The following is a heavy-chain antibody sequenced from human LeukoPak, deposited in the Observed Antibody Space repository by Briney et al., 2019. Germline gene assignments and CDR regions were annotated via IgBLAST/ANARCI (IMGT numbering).Heavy chain of an antibody. CDR1: GGSISSYY. CDR3: ARDKPPGDCSGGSCYGDYAFDI. J-gene: IGHJ3*02. Sequence: KTSETLSLTCTVSGGSISSYYWSWIRQPPGKGLEWIGYIYYSGSTNYNPSLKSRVTISVDTSKNQFSLKLSSVTAADTAVYYCARDKPPGDCSGGSCYGDYAFDIWGQGTMVTVSS. CDR2: IYYSGST. D-gene: IGHD2-15*01. V-gene: IGHV4-59*01.